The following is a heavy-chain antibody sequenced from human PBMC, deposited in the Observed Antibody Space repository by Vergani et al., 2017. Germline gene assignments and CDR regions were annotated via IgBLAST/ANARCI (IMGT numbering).Heavy chain of an antibody. D-gene: IGHD2-8*01. CDR2: IIPIFGTA. Sequence: QVQLVQSGAEVKKPGASVKVSCKASGYTFTSYGISWVRQAPGQGLEWMGGIIPIFGTANYAQKFQGRVTITADESTSTAYMELSSLRSEDTAVYYCARDWGGVYAHSLYYMDVWGKGTTVTVSS. V-gene: IGHV1-69*13. J-gene: IGHJ6*03. CDR1: GYTFTSYG. CDR3: ARDWGGVYAHSLYYMDV.